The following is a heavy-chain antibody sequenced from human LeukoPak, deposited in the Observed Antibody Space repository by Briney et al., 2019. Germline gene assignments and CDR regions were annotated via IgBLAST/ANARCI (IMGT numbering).Heavy chain of an antibody. CDR2: IYYSGST. V-gene: IGHV4-59*01. CDR1: GGSISSYY. D-gene: IGHD1-26*01. Sequence: SETLSLTRTVSGGSISSYYWSWIRQPPGKGLEWIGYIYYSGSTNYNPSLKSRVTISVDTSKNQFSLKLSSVTAADTAVYYCARATVGATDYWGQGTLVTVSS. CDR3: ARATVGATDY. J-gene: IGHJ4*02.